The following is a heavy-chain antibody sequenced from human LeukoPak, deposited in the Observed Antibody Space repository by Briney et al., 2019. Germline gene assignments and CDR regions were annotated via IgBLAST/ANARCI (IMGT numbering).Heavy chain of an antibody. Sequence: GSLGLSCAASGFTFTNYEMNWVRQAPGKGLEWVSYISSSGSSVYYADSVKGRFTISRDNAKNSVYLQMNSLRAEDTAVYYCASQWFGDFYFDYWGQGTLVTVSS. V-gene: IGHV3-48*03. CDR1: GFTFTNYE. CDR3: ASQWFGDFYFDY. CDR2: ISSSGSSV. J-gene: IGHJ4*02. D-gene: IGHD3-10*01.